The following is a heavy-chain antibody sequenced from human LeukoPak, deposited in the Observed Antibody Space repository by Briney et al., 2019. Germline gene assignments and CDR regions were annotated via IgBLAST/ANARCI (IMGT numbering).Heavy chain of an antibody. CDR3: ARDPGVRNWNGPQFDY. CDR2: ISAYNGNT. D-gene: IGHD1-20*01. Sequence: ASVKVSCKASGYTFTSYGTSWVRQAPGQGLEWMGWISAYNGNTNYAQKLQGRVTMTTDTSTSTAYMELRSLRSDDTAVYYCARDPGVRNWNGPQFDYWGQGTLVTVSS. J-gene: IGHJ4*02. V-gene: IGHV1-18*01. CDR1: GYTFTSYG.